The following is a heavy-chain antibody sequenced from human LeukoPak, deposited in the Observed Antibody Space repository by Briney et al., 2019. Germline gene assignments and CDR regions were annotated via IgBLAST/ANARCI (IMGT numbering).Heavy chain of an antibody. J-gene: IGHJ5*01. D-gene: IGHD6-13*01. CDR3: AKSPASSLWFDS. V-gene: IGHV3-23*01. CDR2: VSGGGNSK. CDR1: GFTFSSYA. Sequence: GGSLRLSCAASGFTFSSYAMSGVRQAPGKGLEWGSAVSGGGNSKQYADSVKGRFTISRDNSKNTLYIQMNSLGGEDTAVYYCAKSPASSLWFDSWGQGTLVTVSS.